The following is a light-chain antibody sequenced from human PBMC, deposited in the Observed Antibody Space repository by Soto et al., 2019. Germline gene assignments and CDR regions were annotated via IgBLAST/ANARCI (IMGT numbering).Light chain of an antibody. CDR2: DAS. J-gene: IGKJ4*01. Sequence: EIVLTQSPGTVSLSPGERATLSCRASQSITTSLAWYQRKPGQAPRLLIYDASTRATAIPDRFSGSGSGTDFTLTLSRLEAEDFAVYYCQQYATSPLTFGGGTMVEIK. CDR1: QSITTS. V-gene: IGKV3-20*01. CDR3: QQYATSPLT.